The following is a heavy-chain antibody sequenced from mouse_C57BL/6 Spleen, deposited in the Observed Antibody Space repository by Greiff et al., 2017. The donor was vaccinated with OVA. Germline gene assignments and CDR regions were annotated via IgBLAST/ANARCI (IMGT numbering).Heavy chain of an antibody. V-gene: IGHV1-39*01. D-gene: IGHD2-2*01. CDR3: AIIYYGYDVKAMDY. CDR1: GYSFTDYN. Sequence: VQLKESGPELVKPGASVKISCKASGYSFTDYNMNWVKQSNGKSLEWIGVINPNYGTTSYNQKFKGKATLTVDQSSSTAYMQLNSLTSEDSAVYYCAIIYYGYDVKAMDYWGQGTSVTVSS. CDR2: INPNYGTT. J-gene: IGHJ4*01.